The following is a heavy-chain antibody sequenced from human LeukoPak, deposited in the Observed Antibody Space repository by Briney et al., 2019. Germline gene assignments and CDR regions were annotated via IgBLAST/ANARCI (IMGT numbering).Heavy chain of an antibody. CDR3: ARDLMLSRRFDP. D-gene: IGHD2-8*01. CDR1: GGSISSGDYC. Sequence: SQTLSLTCTVSGGSISSGDYCWSWIRQPPGKGLEWIGYIYYSGSTYYNPSLKSRVTISVDTSKNQFSLKLSSVTAADTAVYYCARDLMLSRRFDPWGQGTLVTVSS. CDR2: IYYSGST. J-gene: IGHJ5*02. V-gene: IGHV4-30-4*01.